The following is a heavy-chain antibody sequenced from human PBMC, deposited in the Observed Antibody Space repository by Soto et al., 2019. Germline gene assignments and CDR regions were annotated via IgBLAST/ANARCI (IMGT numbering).Heavy chain of an antibody. CDR1: GDSVSSNSAA. V-gene: IGHV6-1*01. D-gene: IGHD6-6*01. Sequence: LTCAISGDSVSSNSAAWNWIRQSPSRGLEWLGRTYYRSKWYNDYAVSVKSRITINPDTSKNQFSLQLNSVTPEDTAVYYCARETRIAAHTYYYYGMDVWGQGTTVTVSS. J-gene: IGHJ6*02. CDR3: ARETRIAAHTYYYYGMDV. CDR2: TYYRSKWYN.